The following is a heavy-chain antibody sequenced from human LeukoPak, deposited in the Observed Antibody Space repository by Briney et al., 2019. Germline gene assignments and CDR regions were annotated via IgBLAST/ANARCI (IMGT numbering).Heavy chain of an antibody. CDR2: VSNDGGRT. Sequence: GGSLRLSCSASGFTFSTYPMHWVRQAPGKGLECVSAVSNDGGRTYYADSVKGRFTISRDNSKNTLFLQMSSLRAEDTAVYCCVKSIPGSGNFDYWGQGTLVSVSS. D-gene: IGHD6-19*01. J-gene: IGHJ4*02. CDR3: VKSIPGSGNFDY. CDR1: GFTFSTYP. V-gene: IGHV3-64D*06.